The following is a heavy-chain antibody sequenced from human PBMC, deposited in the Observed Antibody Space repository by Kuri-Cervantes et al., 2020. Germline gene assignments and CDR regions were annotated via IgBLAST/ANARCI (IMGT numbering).Heavy chain of an antibody. J-gene: IGHJ4*02. CDR1: GFIFSSYG. CDR2: ISYDGSNK. V-gene: IGHV3-30*18. CDR3: AKDGADGSGYSAGFDY. D-gene: IGHD3-22*01. Sequence: GESLKISCAASGFIFSSYGMHWVRQAPGKGLEWVAIISYDGSNKYYADSVKGRFTISRDNSKNTLYLQMNSLRAEDTAVYYCAKDGADGSGYSAGFDYWGQGTLVTVSS.